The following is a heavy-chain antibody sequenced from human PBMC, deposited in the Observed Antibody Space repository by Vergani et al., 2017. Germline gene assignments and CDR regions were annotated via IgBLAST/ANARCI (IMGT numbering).Heavy chain of an antibody. CDR1: GGSFSGYY. CDR3: ARARNLYCSGGSCYSGPYYYYYYMDV. CDR2: INHSGST. Sequence: QVQLQQWGAGLLKPSETLSLTCAVYGGSFSGYYWSWIRQPPGKGLEWIGEINHSGSTNYNPSLKSRVTISVDTSKNQFSLKLSSVTAADTAVYYCARARNLYCSGGSCYSGPYYYYYYMDVWGKGP. D-gene: IGHD2-15*01. J-gene: IGHJ6*03. V-gene: IGHV4-34*01.